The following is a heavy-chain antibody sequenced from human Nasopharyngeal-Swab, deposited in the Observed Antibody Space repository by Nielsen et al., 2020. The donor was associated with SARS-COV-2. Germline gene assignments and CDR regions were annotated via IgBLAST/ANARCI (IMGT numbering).Heavy chain of an antibody. Sequence: GGSLRLSCKGSGSSFTSYWVGWVRQMPGKGLEWMGVIYPGDSDTRYSPSFQGQVTISADKSISTAYLQWSSLKASDTAMYYCSRGNYNPDYWGQGTLVTVSS. J-gene: IGHJ4*02. CDR3: SRGNYNPDY. D-gene: IGHD1-26*01. V-gene: IGHV5-51*01. CDR1: GSSFTSYW. CDR2: IYPGDSDT.